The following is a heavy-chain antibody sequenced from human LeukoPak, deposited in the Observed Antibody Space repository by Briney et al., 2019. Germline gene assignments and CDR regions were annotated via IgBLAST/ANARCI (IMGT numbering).Heavy chain of an antibody. Sequence: EASVKVSCTASGYTFTGYHVHWVRQAPGQGLEWVGRINPNSDVTNYAQKFQGRVTMTRHTSITTAHMELSRLRSDDTAVYYCARDRSGILGYYYNGMDVWGQGTTVTVSS. D-gene: IGHD3-10*01. CDR3: ARDRSGILGYYYNGMDV. J-gene: IGHJ6*02. CDR1: GYTFTGYH. CDR2: INPNSDVT. V-gene: IGHV1-2*06.